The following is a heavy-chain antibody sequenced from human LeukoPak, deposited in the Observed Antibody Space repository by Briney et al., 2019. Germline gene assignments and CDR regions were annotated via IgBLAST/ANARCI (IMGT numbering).Heavy chain of an antibody. Sequence: PGGSLRLSCEASGFLFSKSAMTWVRQAPGKGLMWVSGIADNGATYYADSVKGRFTISRDNSKNTLYLQMNSLRAEDTAVYYCARDWQQLRSSPPYWGQGTLVTVSS. V-gene: IGHV3-23*01. CDR3: ARDWQQLRSSPPY. CDR2: IADNGAT. D-gene: IGHD6-13*01. CDR1: GFLFSKSA. J-gene: IGHJ4*02.